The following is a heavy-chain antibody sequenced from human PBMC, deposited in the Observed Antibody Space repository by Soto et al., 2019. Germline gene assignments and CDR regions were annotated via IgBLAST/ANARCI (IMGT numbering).Heavy chain of an antibody. D-gene: IGHD1-1*01. CDR3: ARAGARSSFYYYYGMDV. CDR1: GGTFSSYT. J-gene: IGHJ6*02. Sequence: QVQLVQSGAEVKKPGSSVKFSCKASGGTFSSYTISWVRQAPGQGLEWMGRIIPILGIANYAQKFQGRVTITADKSTSTAYMELSSLRSEDTAVYYCARAGARSSFYYYYGMDVWGQGTTVTVSS. V-gene: IGHV1-69*02. CDR2: IIPILGIA.